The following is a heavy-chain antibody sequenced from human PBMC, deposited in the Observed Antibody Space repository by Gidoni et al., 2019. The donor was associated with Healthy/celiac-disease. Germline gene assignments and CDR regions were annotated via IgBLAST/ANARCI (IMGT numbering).Heavy chain of an antibody. V-gene: IGHV1-69*04. J-gene: IGHJ4*02. Sequence: QVQLVQSGAEVKKPGPSVKVSCTASGGTFSSYAIRWVRQAPGQGLEWMGRIIPILGIANYAQKFQGRVTITADKSTSTAYMELSSLRSEDTAVYYCARVDSGWETYYFDYWGQGTLVTVSS. CDR1: GGTFSSYA. CDR2: IIPILGIA. CDR3: ARVDSGWETYYFDY. D-gene: IGHD6-19*01.